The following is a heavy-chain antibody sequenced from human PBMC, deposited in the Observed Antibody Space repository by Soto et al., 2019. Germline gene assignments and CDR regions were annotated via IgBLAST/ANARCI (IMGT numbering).Heavy chain of an antibody. D-gene: IGHD5-18*01. CDR2: IKQDGSEK. J-gene: IGHJ6*02. Sequence: GGSLRLSSASSGFTFSSYWMIWVRQAPGKGLEWVANIKQDGSEKYYVDSVKGRFTISRDNAKNTLYLQMNSLRAEDTAVYYCARDADTAMAHDYYYGMDVWGQGTTVTVSS. CDR1: GFTFSSYW. CDR3: ARDADTAMAHDYYYGMDV. V-gene: IGHV3-7*01.